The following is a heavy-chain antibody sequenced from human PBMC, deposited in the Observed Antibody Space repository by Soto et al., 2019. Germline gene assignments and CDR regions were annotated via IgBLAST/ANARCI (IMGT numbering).Heavy chain of an antibody. CDR3: ARLKQQLEYYYYGMDV. CDR2: ISYDGSNK. D-gene: IGHD6-13*01. V-gene: IGHV3-30*03. CDR1: GFTFSSYG. Sequence: QVQLVESGGGVVQPGRSLRLSCAASGFTFSSYGMHWVRQAPGKGLEWVAVISYDGSNKYYADSVKGRFTISRDNSKNTLYLQMNSLRAEDTAVYYCARLKQQLEYYYYGMDVWGQGTTVTVSS. J-gene: IGHJ6*02.